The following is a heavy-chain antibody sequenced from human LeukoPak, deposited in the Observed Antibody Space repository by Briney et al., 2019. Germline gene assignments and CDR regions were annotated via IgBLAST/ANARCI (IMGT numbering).Heavy chain of an antibody. CDR2: IKQDGSEK. Sequence: GGSLRLSCAASGFTFSSYWMSWVRQAPGKGLEWVANIKQDGSEKYYVDSEKGRFTISRDNAKNSLYLQMNSLRAEDTAVYYCARDGAAAGWETYYFDYWGQGTLVTVSS. CDR1: GFTFSSYW. CDR3: ARDGAAAGWETYYFDY. J-gene: IGHJ4*02. D-gene: IGHD6-13*01. V-gene: IGHV3-7*01.